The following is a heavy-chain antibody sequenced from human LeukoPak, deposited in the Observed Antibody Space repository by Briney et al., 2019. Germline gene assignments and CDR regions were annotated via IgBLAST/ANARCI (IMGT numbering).Heavy chain of an antibody. CDR2: SWYDGSHK. Sequence: GRSLRLSCAASGFSFSSSGMHWVRQAPGKGLEWVAVSWYDGSHKYYEDSVKGRFTISRDNSKNTMYLQMNSLRVEDTAVYYCARSLMVRGAINWLDPWGQGTLVIVSS. CDR3: ARSLMVRGAINWLDP. CDR1: GFSFSSSG. D-gene: IGHD3-10*01. V-gene: IGHV3-33*01. J-gene: IGHJ5*02.